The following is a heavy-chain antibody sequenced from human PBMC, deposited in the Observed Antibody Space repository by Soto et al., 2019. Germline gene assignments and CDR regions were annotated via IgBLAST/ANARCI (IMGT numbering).Heavy chain of an antibody. V-gene: IGHV3-23*01. D-gene: IGHD3-3*01. J-gene: IGHJ6*02. CDR1: GFTFSSYA. CDR2: ISGSGGST. Sequence: GGSLRLSCAASGFTFSSYAMSWVRQAPGKGLEWFSAISGSGGSTYYAASVKGRFTISRANSKNTLYLQMYSLRAEDTAVYYCAKSGTASAGYDIGSGYYYYGMDVWGQGTTVTVSS. CDR3: AKSGTASAGYDIGSGYYYYGMDV.